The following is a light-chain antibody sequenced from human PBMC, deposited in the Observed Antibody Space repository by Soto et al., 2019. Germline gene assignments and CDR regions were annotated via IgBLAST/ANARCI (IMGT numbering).Light chain of an antibody. J-gene: IGLJ1*01. CDR3: CSYAGSIPYV. Sequence: QSALTQPASVSGSPGQSITISCTGTSSDVGSYNLVSWYQQHPGKAPKLMIYEGSKRPSGVSNRFSGSKFGNTASLTISGLQAEDEADYYCCSYAGSIPYVFGTGTKLTVL. CDR2: EGS. V-gene: IGLV2-23*01. CDR1: SSDVGSYNL.